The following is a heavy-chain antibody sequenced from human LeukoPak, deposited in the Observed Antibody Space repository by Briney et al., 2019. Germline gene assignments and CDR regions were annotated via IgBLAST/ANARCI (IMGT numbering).Heavy chain of an antibody. CDR2: ISWSSNSL. CDR3: AKEGSVCTNGICRYFDY. Sequence: GGSLRLSCAASGFTFGGSAMHWVRQAPGKGLEWVSGISWSSNSLYYADSVKGRFTISRDNAKNSLYLQMDSLRAEDTAFYYCAKEGSVCTNGICRYFDYWGQGALVTVSS. J-gene: IGHJ4*02. CDR1: GFTFGGSA. D-gene: IGHD2-8*01. V-gene: IGHV3-9*01.